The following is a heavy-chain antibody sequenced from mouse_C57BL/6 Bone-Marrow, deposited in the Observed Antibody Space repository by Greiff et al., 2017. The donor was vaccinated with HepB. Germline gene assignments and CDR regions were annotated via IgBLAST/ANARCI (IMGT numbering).Heavy chain of an antibody. CDR2: ISDGGSYT. CDR1: GFTFSSYA. CDR3: ARDGYYGSSDY. D-gene: IGHD1-1*01. V-gene: IGHV5-4*01. J-gene: IGHJ2*01. Sequence: DVKLVESGGGLVKPGGSLKLSCAASGFTFSSYAMSWVRQTPEKRLEWVATISDGGSYTYYPDNVKGRFTISRDNAKNNLYLQMSHLKSEDTAMYYCARDGYYGSSDYWGQGTTLTVSS.